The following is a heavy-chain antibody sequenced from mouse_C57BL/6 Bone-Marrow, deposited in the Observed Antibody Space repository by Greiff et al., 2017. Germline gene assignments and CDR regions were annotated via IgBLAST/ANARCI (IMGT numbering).Heavy chain of an antibody. CDR2: IYPRSGNT. D-gene: IGHD2-2*01. V-gene: IGHV1-81*01. Sequence: VKLMESGAELARPGASVKLSCKASGYTFTSYGISWVKQRTGQGLEWIGEIYPRSGNTYYNEKFKGKATLTADKSSSTAYMELRSLTSEDSAVYFCARGGYYGSYYFDYWGQGTTLTVSS. CDR1: GYTFTSYG. J-gene: IGHJ2*01. CDR3: ARGGYYGSYYFDY.